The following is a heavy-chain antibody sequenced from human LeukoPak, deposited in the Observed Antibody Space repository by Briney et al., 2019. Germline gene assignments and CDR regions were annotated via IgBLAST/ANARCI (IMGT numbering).Heavy chain of an antibody. J-gene: IGHJ4*02. V-gene: IGHV3-7*01. Sequence: GGSLRLSGAASGFTFSSCWMSWVRQAPGKGLEWVANIKQDGSEKYYVDSVKGRFTISRDNAKNSLYLQMNSLRAEDTAVYYCARTPQGSSGYSVDYWGQGTLVTVSS. CDR1: GFTFSSCW. CDR3: ARTPQGSSGYSVDY. D-gene: IGHD3-22*01. CDR2: IKQDGSEK.